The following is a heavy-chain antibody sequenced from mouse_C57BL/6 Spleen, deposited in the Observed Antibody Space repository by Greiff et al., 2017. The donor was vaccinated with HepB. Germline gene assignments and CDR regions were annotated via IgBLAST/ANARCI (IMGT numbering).Heavy chain of an antibody. D-gene: IGHD1-1*01. V-gene: IGHV1-26*01. CDR2: INPNNGGT. Sequence: VQLQQSGPELVKPGASVKISCKASGYTFTDYYMNWVKQSHGKSLEWIGDINPNNGGTSYNQKFKGKATLTVDKSSSTAYMELRSLTSEDSAVYYCARSEDYYGSKDYWGQGTTLTVSS. J-gene: IGHJ2*01. CDR3: ARSEDYYGSKDY. CDR1: GYTFTDYY.